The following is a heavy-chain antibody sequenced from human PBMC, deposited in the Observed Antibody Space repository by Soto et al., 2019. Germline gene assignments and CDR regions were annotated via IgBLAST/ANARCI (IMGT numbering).Heavy chain of an antibody. J-gene: IGHJ4*02. V-gene: IGHV4-61*01. Sequence: PSETLSLTCIVSGGSVRTGSYHWSWIRQPPGKGLEWIGFIPNNGSPDYNPSLKSRVVVSIDRSKNQFSLKANSVTAADTAVYFCARIGWGGDSWGQGTLVTVYS. CDR3: ARIGWGGDS. D-gene: IGHD7-27*01. CDR2: IPNNGSP. CDR1: GGSVRTGSYH.